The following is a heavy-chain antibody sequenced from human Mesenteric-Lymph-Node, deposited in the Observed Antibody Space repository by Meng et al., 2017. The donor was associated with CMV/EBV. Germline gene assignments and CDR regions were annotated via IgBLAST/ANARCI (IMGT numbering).Heavy chain of an antibody. Sequence: SETLSLTCTVSGGSISSYYWSWIRQPPGKGLEWIGYIYYSGSTNYNPSLKSRVTISVDTSKNQFSLKLSSVTAADTAVYYCARGYGSGSFHSSWYKNDAFDIWGQGTMVTVSS. J-gene: IGHJ3*02. V-gene: IGHV4-59*01. D-gene: IGHD3-10*01. CDR1: GGSISSYY. CDR2: IYYSGST. CDR3: ARGYGSGSFHSSWYKNDAFDI.